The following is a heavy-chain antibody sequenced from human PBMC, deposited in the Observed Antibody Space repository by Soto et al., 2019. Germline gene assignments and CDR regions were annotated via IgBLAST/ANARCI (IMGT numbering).Heavy chain of an antibody. D-gene: IGHD6-25*01. CDR3: ARGQEGVAATH. Sequence: QVQLQQWGAGLLKPSETLSLNCAVNGGSLSGYYWSWIRHPPGKGLEWIGEIKDGGYTNYSPSLNSRATISSDTSNNQFSLRLNSVTAADTGVYYCARGQEGVAATHWDQGALVTVSS. V-gene: IGHV4-34*01. J-gene: IGHJ4*02. CDR1: GGSLSGYY. CDR2: IKDGGYT.